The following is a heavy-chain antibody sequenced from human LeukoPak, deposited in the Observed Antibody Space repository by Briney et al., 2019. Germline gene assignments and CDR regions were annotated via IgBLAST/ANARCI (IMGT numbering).Heavy chain of an antibody. J-gene: IGHJ4*02. CDR3: ARELRGYSYGLERNDY. D-gene: IGHD5-18*01. V-gene: IGHV4-39*07. CDR1: GASISNSTYY. Sequence: PSETLSLTCNVSGASISNSTYYWGWIRQPPGKGLEWIGSIYYSGSTYYNPSLKSRVTISVDTSKNQFSLKLSSVTAADTAVYYCARELRGYSYGLERNDYWGQGTLVTVSS. CDR2: IYYSGST.